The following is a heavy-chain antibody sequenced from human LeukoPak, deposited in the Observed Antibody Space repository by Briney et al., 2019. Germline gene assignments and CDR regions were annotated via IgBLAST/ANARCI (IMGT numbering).Heavy chain of an antibody. CDR1: GGSINSHY. CDR3: ARGLVTGTAFDN. J-gene: IGHJ4*02. Sequence: SETLSLTCNVSGGSINSHYWSWIRQPPGKGLGWIGYIYYSGSANYNPPLKSRVTISVDSSKNQFSLKLTSVTAADTAVYYCARGLVTGTAFDNWGQGILVTVSS. V-gene: IGHV4-59*11. D-gene: IGHD1-7*01. CDR2: IYYSGSA.